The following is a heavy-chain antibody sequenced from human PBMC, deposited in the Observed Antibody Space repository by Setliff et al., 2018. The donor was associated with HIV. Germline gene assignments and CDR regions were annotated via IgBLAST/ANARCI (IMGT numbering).Heavy chain of an antibody. V-gene: IGHV4-59*02. D-gene: IGHD1-26*01. CDR1: GGSVISYL. Sequence: SETLSLTCTVSGGSVISYLWHWFRQPPGKGLEWIGYIYYTGITDYNPSLEGRLTISVDTSKNQVSLKLKSVTTADTAVYYCARELYGGNSRPFDYWGQGALVTVSS. J-gene: IGHJ4*02. CDR3: ARELYGGNSRPFDY. CDR2: IYYTGIT.